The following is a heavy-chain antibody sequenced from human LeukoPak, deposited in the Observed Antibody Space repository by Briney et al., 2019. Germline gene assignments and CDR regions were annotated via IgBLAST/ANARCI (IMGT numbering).Heavy chain of an antibody. J-gene: IGHJ4*02. D-gene: IGHD6-19*01. CDR3: ARALSYSSGWYTDY. CDR2: IYYSEST. CDR1: GGSISSYY. Sequence: PTETLSLTCTVSGGSISSYYWSWIRQPPGKGLEWIGYIYYSESTNYNPSLKSRVTISVDTSKNQFSLKLSSVTAADTAVYYCARALSYSSGWYTDYWGQGTLVTVSS. V-gene: IGHV4-59*01.